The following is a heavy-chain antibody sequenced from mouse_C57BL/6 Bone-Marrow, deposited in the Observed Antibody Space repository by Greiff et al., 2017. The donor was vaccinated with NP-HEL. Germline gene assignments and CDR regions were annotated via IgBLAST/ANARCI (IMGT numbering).Heavy chain of an antibody. D-gene: IGHD3-2*02. CDR3: SREREDSSGCYYAMDY. CDR2: IWSGGST. J-gene: IGHJ4*01. V-gene: IGHV2-2*01. CDR1: GFSLTSYG. Sequence: VQLQQSGPGLVQPSQSLSITCTVSGFSLTSYGVHWVRQSPGTGLEWLGVIWSGGSTDYNAAFISRLSISKDNSKSQVFFKMNSLQADDTAIYYCSREREDSSGCYYAMDYWGQGTSVTVSS.